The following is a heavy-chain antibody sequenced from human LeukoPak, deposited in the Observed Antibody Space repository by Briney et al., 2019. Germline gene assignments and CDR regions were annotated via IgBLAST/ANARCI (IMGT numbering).Heavy chain of an antibody. J-gene: IGHJ6*03. Sequence: SETLSLTCTVSGGSISNKYWSWIWQPPGKGLEWIGYIYYSGNTNYNPSLKSRVTILVDTSKNQVSLKLSSVTAADTAVYFCARDWGVGGRPGYMDVWGKGTTVTVSS. CDR1: GGSISNKY. CDR2: IYYSGNT. V-gene: IGHV4-59*01. D-gene: IGHD6-6*01. CDR3: ARDWGVGGRPGYMDV.